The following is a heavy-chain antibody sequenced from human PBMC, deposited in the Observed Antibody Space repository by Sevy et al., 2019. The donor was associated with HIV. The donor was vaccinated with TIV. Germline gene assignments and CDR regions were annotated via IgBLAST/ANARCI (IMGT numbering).Heavy chain of an antibody. J-gene: IGHJ1*01. V-gene: IGHV3-30*04. CDR3: GRDSYYDSSTGYMGVFQH. Sequence: GESLKISCAASGFSFSTYAMHWVRQAPGKGLEWVAVISYDGSTKEYADSVKGRFSISRDNSKNTLNLQMNELRPEDRVVYYCGRDSYYDSSTGYMGVFQHWGQGTLVTVSS. CDR1: GFSFSTYA. D-gene: IGHD3-22*01. CDR2: ISYDGSTK.